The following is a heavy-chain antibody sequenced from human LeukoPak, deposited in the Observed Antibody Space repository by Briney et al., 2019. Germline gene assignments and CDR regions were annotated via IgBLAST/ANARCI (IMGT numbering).Heavy chain of an antibody. CDR2: IRSKTSGGTT. Sequence: GGSLRLSCTASGFTFGDYTMTWVRQAPGKGLEWVAFIRSKTSGGTTEYAASVKGRFTISRDDSKSIAYLQMNSLKTEDTAVYYCTRSPFYFDDWGQGTLLTVSS. D-gene: IGHD3-3*02. V-gene: IGHV3-49*04. CDR3: TRSPFYFDD. J-gene: IGHJ4*02. CDR1: GFTFGDYT.